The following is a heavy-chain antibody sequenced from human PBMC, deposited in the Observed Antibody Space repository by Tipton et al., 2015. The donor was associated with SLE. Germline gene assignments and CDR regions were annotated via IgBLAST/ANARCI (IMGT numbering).Heavy chain of an antibody. Sequence: TLSLTCTVSGGSISSYYWSWIRQPPGKGLEWIGYVYYSGSTNYNPALESRVTISIDTSKNQFSLNLRSVTAADTAIYYCARAPYSNVWYESYHHWGQGTLVTVSS. CDR2: VYYSGST. D-gene: IGHD6-13*01. J-gene: IGHJ1*01. CDR1: GGSISSYY. V-gene: IGHV4-59*01. CDR3: ARAPYSNVWYESYHH.